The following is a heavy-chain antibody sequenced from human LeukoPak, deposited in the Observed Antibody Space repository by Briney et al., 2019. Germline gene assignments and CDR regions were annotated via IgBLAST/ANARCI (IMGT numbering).Heavy chain of an antibody. J-gene: IGHJ5*02. CDR1: GYTFSNYG. D-gene: IGHD3-3*01. CDR2: ISTDSGNA. V-gene: IGHV1-18*01. CDR3: ARGKVLRFLEYLVDTPNWFDP. Sequence: ASVKDSCKASGYTFSNYGLSWVRQAPGQGLEWMGWISTDSGNANYAQKFQGRLTMTTDTSTITAYMELGSLRSDDTAVYYCARGKVLRFLEYLVDTPNWFDPWGQGTLVTVSS.